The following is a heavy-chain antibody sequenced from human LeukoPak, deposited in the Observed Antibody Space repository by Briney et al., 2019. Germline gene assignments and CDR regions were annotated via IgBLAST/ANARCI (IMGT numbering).Heavy chain of an antibody. Sequence: GGSLRLSCAASGFTFSSYAMSWVRQAPGKGLEWVSNISGSGSTTYYADSVKGRFTISRDNSKNSLYLQMNSLRAEDTAMYYCVRDMGLGRTERFDAWGQGTLVSVS. CDR2: ISGSGSTT. CDR3: VRDMGLGRTERFDA. CDR1: GFTFSSYA. J-gene: IGHJ5*02. V-gene: IGHV3-23*01. D-gene: IGHD3/OR15-3a*01.